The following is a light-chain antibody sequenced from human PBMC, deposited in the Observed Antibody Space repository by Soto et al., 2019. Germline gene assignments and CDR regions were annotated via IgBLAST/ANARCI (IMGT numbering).Light chain of an antibody. CDR3: QKYNSAPWT. V-gene: IGKV1-27*01. CDR1: QGISNY. CDR2: AAS. Sequence: DIQMTQSPSSLSASVGDRVTITCRASQGISNYLAWYQQKPGKVPKLLIYAASTFQSGVPSRFSGSGTGTDFTLTISSLQPEDVATYYCQKYNSAPWTFGQGNKVEIK. J-gene: IGKJ1*01.